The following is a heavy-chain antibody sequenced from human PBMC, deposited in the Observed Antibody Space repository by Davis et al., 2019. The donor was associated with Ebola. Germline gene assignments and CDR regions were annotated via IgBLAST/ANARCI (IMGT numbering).Heavy chain of an antibody. D-gene: IGHD2-2*01. J-gene: IGHJ6*02. CDR1: GISFSNYG. Sequence: GGSLRLSCAASGISFSNYGMFWVRQAPGKVMEWVAVISPDGSDKNYADSGRGRFTITRDNSKNTLDLQMDSLRAEDTAVYYCATDCISNSCALTNYYYYGMDIWGQGTTVSVAS. CDR2: ISPDGSDK. V-gene: IGHV3-30*03. CDR3: ATDCISNSCALTNYYYYGMDI.